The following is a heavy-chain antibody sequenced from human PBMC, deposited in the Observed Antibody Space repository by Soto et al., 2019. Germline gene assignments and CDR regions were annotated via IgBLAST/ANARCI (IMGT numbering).Heavy chain of an antibody. CDR1: GGSISSGDYY. J-gene: IGHJ6*02. CDR2: IYYSGST. Sequence: QVQLQESGPGLVKPSQTLSLTCPVSGGSISSGDYYWSWIRQRPGKGVEWIGYIYYSGSTYYNPSLKSRVTISVDPSKNQFSLQLSSVTAADTAVYYCARGGGSSSCYGMDVWGQGNTVTVSS. CDR3: ARGGGSSSCYGMDV. D-gene: IGHD6-6*01. V-gene: IGHV4-30-4*01.